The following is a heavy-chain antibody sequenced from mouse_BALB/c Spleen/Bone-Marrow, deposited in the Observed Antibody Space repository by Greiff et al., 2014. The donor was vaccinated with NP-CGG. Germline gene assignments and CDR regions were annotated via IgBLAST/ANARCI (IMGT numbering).Heavy chain of an antibody. CDR3: ARYYYGSSYFDY. J-gene: IGHJ2*01. V-gene: IGHV14-3*02. D-gene: IGHD1-1*01. Sequence: EVKLQESGAELVKPGASVKLSCTASGFNIKDTYMHWVKQRPERGLEWIGRIDPANGNTKYDPKFQGKATITADTSSNTAYLQLSSLTSEDTAVYYCARYYYGSSYFDYWGQGTTLTVSS. CDR2: IDPANGNT. CDR1: GFNIKDTY.